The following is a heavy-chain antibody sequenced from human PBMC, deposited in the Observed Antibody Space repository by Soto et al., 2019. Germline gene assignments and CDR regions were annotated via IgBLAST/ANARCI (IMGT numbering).Heavy chain of an antibody. CDR2: IYHSGST. V-gene: IGHV4-4*02. Sequence: SETLSLTCAVSGGSISSSNWWSWVRQPPGKGLEWIGEIYHSGSTNYNPSLKSRVTISVDKSKNQFSLKLSSVTAADTAVYYCARAGAAAMGWFDPWGQGTLVTVSS. D-gene: IGHD2-2*01. J-gene: IGHJ5*02. CDR1: GGSISSSNW. CDR3: ARAGAAAMGWFDP.